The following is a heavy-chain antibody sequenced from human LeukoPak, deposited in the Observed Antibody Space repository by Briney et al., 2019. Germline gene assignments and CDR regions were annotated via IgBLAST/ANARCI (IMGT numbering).Heavy chain of an antibody. J-gene: IGHJ4*02. CDR2: INHSGST. CDR1: GGSSSSYY. Sequence: SETLSLTCTVSGGSSSSYYWSWIRQPPGKGLEWIGEINHSGSTNYNPSLKSRVTISVDTSKNQFSLKLSSVTAADTAVYYCARAFVGEFDYWGQGTLVTVSS. D-gene: IGHD3-16*01. CDR3: ARAFVGEFDY. V-gene: IGHV4-34*01.